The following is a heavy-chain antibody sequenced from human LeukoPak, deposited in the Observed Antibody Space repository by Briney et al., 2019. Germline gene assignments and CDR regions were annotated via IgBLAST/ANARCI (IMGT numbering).Heavy chain of an antibody. CDR2: INTNTGNP. J-gene: IGHJ4*02. V-gene: IGHV7-4-1*02. D-gene: IGHD6-19*01. Sequence: GASVTVSCKASGYTFSTYVMNWVRQAPGQGLEGMGWINTNTGNPTYAQGFTGRFVFSLDTSVSTAYLQISSLKADDTAVYYCARASQIGITVGPGYWGQGTLVTVSS. CDR1: GYTFSTYV. CDR3: ARASQIGITVGPGY.